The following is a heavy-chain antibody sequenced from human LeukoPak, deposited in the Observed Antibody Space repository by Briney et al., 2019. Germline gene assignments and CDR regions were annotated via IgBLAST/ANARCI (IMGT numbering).Heavy chain of an antibody. CDR2: ISAYNGHT. D-gene: IGHD2-2*02. CDR1: GYTFTYYY. V-gene: IGHV1-18*04. CDR3: ARVVVLPPAIGDY. J-gene: IGHJ4*02. Sequence: ASVKVSCKAFGYTFTYYYIHWMRQAPGQGLEWMGWISAYNGHTNYAQKLQGRVTMTTDTSTSTAYMELRSLRSDDTAVYYCARVVVLPPAIGDYWGQGTLVTVSS.